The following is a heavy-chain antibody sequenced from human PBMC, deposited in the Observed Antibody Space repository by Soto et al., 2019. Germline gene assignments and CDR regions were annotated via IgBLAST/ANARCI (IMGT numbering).Heavy chain of an antibody. V-gene: IGHV1-18*04. CDR2: ISAYNGNT. CDR3: AADWSHLRYYYYGMDV. CDR1: GYTFTSYG. J-gene: IGHJ6*02. D-gene: IGHD3-10*01. Sequence: GASVKVSCKASGYTFTSYGISWVRQAPGQGLEWMGWISAYNGNTNYAQKLQGRVTITRDMSTSTAYMELSSLRSEDTAVYYCAADWSHLRYYYYGMDVWGQGTTVTVSS.